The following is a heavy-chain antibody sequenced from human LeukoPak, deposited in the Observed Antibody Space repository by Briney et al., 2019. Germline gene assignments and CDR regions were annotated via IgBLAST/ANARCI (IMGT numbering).Heavy chain of an antibody. CDR3: GKTTTGYSSGRNPAWPVDY. Sequence: GGSLRLSCTASGLTFSSYAMYWVRQAPGKGLEGVSGIFGSGGSAHYAESVKGRFTISRENSQNPVSLQINSLRAEDTAVYYCGKTTTGYSSGRNPAWPVDYWGQGTLVTVSS. V-gene: IGHV3-23*01. J-gene: IGHJ4*02. CDR2: IFGSGGSA. CDR1: GLTFSSYA. D-gene: IGHD5-18*01.